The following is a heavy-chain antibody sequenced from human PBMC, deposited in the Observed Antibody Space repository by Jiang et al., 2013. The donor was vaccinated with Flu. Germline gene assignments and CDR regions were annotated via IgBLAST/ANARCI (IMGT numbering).Heavy chain of an antibody. CDR3: AKETQLVQPPFYYYYMDV. V-gene: IGHV3-30*18. Sequence: PGKGLEWWQLHHLMEVVNTMETPSKGRFTISRDNSKKTLFLQMNSLRPEDTAVYYCAKETQLVQPPFYYYYMDVWGKGTTVTVS. D-gene: IGHD6-6*01. CDR2: HHLMEVV. J-gene: IGHJ6*03.